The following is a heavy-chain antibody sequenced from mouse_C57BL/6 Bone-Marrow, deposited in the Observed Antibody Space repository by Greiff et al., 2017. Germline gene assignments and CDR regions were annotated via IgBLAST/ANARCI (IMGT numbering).Heavy chain of an antibody. V-gene: IGHV1-26*01. Sequence: EVQLQQSGPELVKPGASVKISCKASGYTFTDYSMHWVKQSPGKSLEWIGDINPNNSGTSYNQKFKGKATLTVDKSSSKAYMEPSSLTSEDSAVYYCARGIYDGYLDYWGQGTTLTVSS. J-gene: IGHJ2*01. CDR1: GYTFTDYS. CDR2: INPNNSGT. D-gene: IGHD2-3*01. CDR3: ARGIYDGYLDY.